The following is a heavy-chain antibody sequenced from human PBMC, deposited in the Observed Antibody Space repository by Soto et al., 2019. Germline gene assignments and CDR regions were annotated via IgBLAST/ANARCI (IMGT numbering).Heavy chain of an antibody. J-gene: IGHJ5*02. CDR2: IKSKSDGGTT. D-gene: IGHD3-22*01. CDR1: GFTFSDAW. Sequence: GGSLRLSCAASGFTFSDAWMSWVRQAPGKGLDWVGRIKSKSDGGTTEYADSVKGRFTISRDNSKNTLYLQMNSLRAEDTAVYYCAKGPEALETYYYDNWFDPWGQGTLVTVSS. V-gene: IGHV3-15*01. CDR3: AKGPEALETYYYDNWFDP.